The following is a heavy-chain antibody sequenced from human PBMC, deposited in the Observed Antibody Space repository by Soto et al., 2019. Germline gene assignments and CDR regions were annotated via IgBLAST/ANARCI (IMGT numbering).Heavy chain of an antibody. CDR3: AREWDNKSEHSSGWYDDF. Sequence: QVQLVQSGAEVKKPGASVKVSCKASGYTFSSYGISWVRQAPGQGLEWMGWISGYSGHTYYAQKFQGRVTMTTDRSTNTVYMELRSLRSDDTAVYYCAREWDNKSEHSSGWYDDFWGQGALVTVSS. CDR2: ISGYSGHT. D-gene: IGHD6-19*01. V-gene: IGHV1-18*01. J-gene: IGHJ4*02. CDR1: GYTFSSYG.